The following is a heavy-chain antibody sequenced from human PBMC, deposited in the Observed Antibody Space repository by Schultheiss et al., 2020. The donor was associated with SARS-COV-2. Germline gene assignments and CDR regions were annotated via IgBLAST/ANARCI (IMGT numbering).Heavy chain of an antibody. CDR1: GGSISSYY. V-gene: IGHV4-59*08. D-gene: IGHD6-19*01. CDR3: ASTAIAVAGTYFDY. Sequence: SQTLSLTCTVSGGSISSYYWSWIRQPPGKGLEWIGYIYYSGSTNYNPSLKSRVTISVDTSKNQSSLKLSSVTAADTAVYYCASTAIAVAGTYFDYWGQGTLVTVSS. J-gene: IGHJ4*02. CDR2: IYYSGST.